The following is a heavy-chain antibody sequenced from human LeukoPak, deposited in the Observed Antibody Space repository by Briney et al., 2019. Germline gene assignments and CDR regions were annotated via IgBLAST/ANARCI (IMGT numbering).Heavy chain of an antibody. CDR2: ISYDGSNK. D-gene: IGHD2-2*01. V-gene: IGHV3-30*18. Sequence: GGSLRLSCAASGFTFSSYGMHWVRQAPGKGLEWVAVISYDGSNKYYADSVKGRFTISRDNSKNTLYLQMNSLRAEDTAVYYCAKGASVVPAAMGYWGQGTLVTVSS. CDR1: GFTFSSYG. J-gene: IGHJ4*02. CDR3: AKGASVVPAAMGY.